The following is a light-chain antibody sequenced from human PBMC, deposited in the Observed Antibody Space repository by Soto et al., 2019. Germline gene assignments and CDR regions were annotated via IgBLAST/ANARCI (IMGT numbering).Light chain of an antibody. V-gene: IGKV1-39*01. J-gene: IGKJ2*01. CDR1: QRITTY. CDR2: TAG. CDR3: QQTYSTPYT. Sequence: IQMTQSPSSLSASVGDRVTITCRASQRITTYLNWYQQKPGNAPKLLITTAGTLQRGVPSRFSGSGSGTDFTLTSTSLQREDFATYFCQQTYSTPYTFGQGTKLAIK.